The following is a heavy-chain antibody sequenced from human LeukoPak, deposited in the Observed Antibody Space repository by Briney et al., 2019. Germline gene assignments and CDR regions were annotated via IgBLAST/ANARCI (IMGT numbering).Heavy chain of an antibody. D-gene: IGHD5-18*01. J-gene: IGHJ4*02. Sequence: PGGSLRLSCAASGFTFSGSAMHWVRQASGKGLEWVGRIRSKANGYATAYAASVKGRFTISRDDSKNTAYLQMNSLKTEDTAVYYCTTDQDTAMAQPFDYWGQGTLVTVSS. CDR3: TTDQDTAMAQPFDY. CDR2: IRSKANGYAT. V-gene: IGHV3-73*01. CDR1: GFTFSGSA.